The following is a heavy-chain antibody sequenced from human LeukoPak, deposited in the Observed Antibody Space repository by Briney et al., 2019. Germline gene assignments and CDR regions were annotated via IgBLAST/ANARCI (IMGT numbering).Heavy chain of an antibody. CDR2: FDPEDGET. J-gene: IGHJ5*02. CDR1: GYTLTELS. Sequence: GASVTVSCTASGYTLTELSMHWVRQAPGKGLEWMGGFDPEDGETIYAQKFQGRVTMTEDTSTDTAYMELSSLRSEDTAVYYCATHSGYDPRFDPWGQGTLVTVSS. V-gene: IGHV1-24*01. D-gene: IGHD5-12*01. CDR3: ATHSGYDPRFDP.